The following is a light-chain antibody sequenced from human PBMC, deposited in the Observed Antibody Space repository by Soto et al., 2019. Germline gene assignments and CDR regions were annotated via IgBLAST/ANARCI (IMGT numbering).Light chain of an antibody. Sequence: SYELTQPPSVSVAPGQTARIPCGGDNIGTKSVHWYQQRPGQAPVLVVYDDSDRPSRIPERFSGSNSGNTATLTISRVEAGDEADFYCQVWDNSTDHVVFGGGTKLTVL. V-gene: IGLV3-21*02. CDR1: NIGTKS. CDR2: DDS. CDR3: QVWDNSTDHVV. J-gene: IGLJ2*01.